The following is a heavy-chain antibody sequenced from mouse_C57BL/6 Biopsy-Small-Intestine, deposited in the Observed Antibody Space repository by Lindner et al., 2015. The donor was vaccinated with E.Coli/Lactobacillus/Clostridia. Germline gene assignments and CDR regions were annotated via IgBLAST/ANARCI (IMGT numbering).Heavy chain of an antibody. Sequence: VQLQESGPELVKPGASVKISCKASGYSFTGYYMLWVKQSHGNILDWIGYINPNNGGTSYNQKFKGKATLTVDKSSSTAYMELRSLTSEDSAVYYCASLTGTKGYFDYWGQGTTLTVSS. CDR3: ASLTGTKGYFDY. J-gene: IGHJ2*01. V-gene: IGHV1-31*01. CDR2: INPNNGGT. D-gene: IGHD4-1*01. CDR1: GYSFTGYY.